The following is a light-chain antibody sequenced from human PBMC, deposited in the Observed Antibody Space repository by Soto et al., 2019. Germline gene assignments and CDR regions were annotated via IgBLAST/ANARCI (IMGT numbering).Light chain of an antibody. CDR1: QSVSSSY. Sequence: EIVLTQSPGTLSLSPGERATLSCRASQSVSSSYLAWDQQKPGQAPRLLIYGASSRATGIPDRFSGSGAGTIFSLTISRLEPEDYSVYYCQQYGSSPSTFGQGTKLEIK. V-gene: IGKV3-20*01. CDR3: QQYGSSPST. J-gene: IGKJ2*01. CDR2: GAS.